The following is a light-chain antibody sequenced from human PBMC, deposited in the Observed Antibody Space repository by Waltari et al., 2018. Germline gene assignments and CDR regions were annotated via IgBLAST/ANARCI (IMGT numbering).Light chain of an antibody. J-gene: IGKJ1*01. Sequence: IVMTQSPDSLAVSLGERATINCKSSQSILYNSNDKNYLAWYQRKPGQPPKLLIYWASTRESGVPDRFSGNGSGTEFTLTISSLQAEDVAVYYCQQYYSRRTFGQGTKVEI. CDR1: QSILYNSNDKNY. V-gene: IGKV4-1*01. CDR3: QQYYSRRT. CDR2: WAS.